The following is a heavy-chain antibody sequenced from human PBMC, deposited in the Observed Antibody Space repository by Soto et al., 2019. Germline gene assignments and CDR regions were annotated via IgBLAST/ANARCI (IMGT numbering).Heavy chain of an antibody. D-gene: IGHD4-17*01. CDR1: GFTFSTYH. CDR2: IHSGGSRI. V-gene: IGHV3-48*03. Sequence: EVQLVESGGGLVQPGGSLILSCAASGFTFSTYHMNWVRQAPGKGLEWVSYIHSGGSRIYYADSVKGRFTISRDNAKNSLYLQMNNLRAEDTAVYYCARDGSTVTTNYHYAMDVWGQGTTVTVSS. CDR3: ARDGSTVTTNYHYAMDV. J-gene: IGHJ6*02.